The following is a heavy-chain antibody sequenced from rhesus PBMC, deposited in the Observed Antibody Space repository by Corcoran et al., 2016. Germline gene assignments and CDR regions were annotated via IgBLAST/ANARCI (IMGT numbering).Heavy chain of an antibody. V-gene: IGHV1S9*01. CDR3: AIGTYCSGTYCSFDY. D-gene: IGHD2-15*01. J-gene: IGHJ4*01. CDR2: INPSKGKT. Sequence: QVQLVQSGAEVKKPGASVKLSCKASGYTFTSYYLKWVRQAPEQVLDWIGWINPSKGKTGYAQKFQCRVTMTRDTSTSTAYMELNSLRSEDTAVYYCAIGTYCSGTYCSFDYWGQGVLVTVSS. CDR1: GYTFTSYY.